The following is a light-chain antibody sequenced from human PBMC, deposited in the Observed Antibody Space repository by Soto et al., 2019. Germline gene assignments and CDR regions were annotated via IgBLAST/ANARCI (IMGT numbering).Light chain of an antibody. J-gene: IGLJ3*02. CDR2: LNSDGSH. V-gene: IGLV4-69*01. CDR3: RTWGTGIQV. CDR1: SGHSSYA. Sequence: QLVLTQSPSASASLGASVKLTCTLSSGHSSYAIAWHQQQPEKGPRYLMKLNSDGSHSKGDGIPDRFSGSSSGAERYLTIASRQSEDEADYYCRTWGTGIQVFGGGTKLTVL.